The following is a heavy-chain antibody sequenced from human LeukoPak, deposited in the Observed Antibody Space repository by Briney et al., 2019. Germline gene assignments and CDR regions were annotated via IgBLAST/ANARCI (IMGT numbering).Heavy chain of an antibody. CDR3: ARDPSSWYFDY. V-gene: IGHV3-30-3*01. D-gene: IGHD6-13*01. CDR1: GXTFSSYA. J-gene: IGHJ4*02. Sequence: QPGGSLRLSCAASGXTFSSYAMHWVRQAPGKGLEWVAVISYDGSHKYYADSVKGRFTISRDNSKNTLYLQMSSLRAEDTAVYYCARDPSSWYFDYWGQGTLVTVSS. CDR2: ISYDGSHK.